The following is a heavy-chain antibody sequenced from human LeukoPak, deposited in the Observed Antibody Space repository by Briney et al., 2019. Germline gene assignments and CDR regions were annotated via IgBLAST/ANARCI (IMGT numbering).Heavy chain of an antibody. Sequence: PGGSLRLSCAASGFTFSSYAMSWVRQAPGKGLEWVSAISGSGGSTYYADSVKGRLTISRDNSKNTLYLQMNSLRAEDTAVYYCAKDGLYSYGPEDYWGQGTLVTVSS. V-gene: IGHV3-23*01. CDR2: ISGSGGST. CDR1: GFTFSSYA. CDR3: AKDGLYSYGPEDY. J-gene: IGHJ4*02. D-gene: IGHD5-18*01.